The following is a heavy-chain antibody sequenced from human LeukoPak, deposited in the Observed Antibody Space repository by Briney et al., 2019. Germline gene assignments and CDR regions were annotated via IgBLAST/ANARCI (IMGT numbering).Heavy chain of an antibody. J-gene: IGHJ4*02. CDR2: IYYSGST. CDR1: GGSISSGGYY. Sequence: SETLSLTCTVSGGSISSGGYYWSWIRQHPGKGLEWIGYIYYSGSTYYNPSLKSRVTISVDASKNQFSLKLSSVTAADTAVYYCARELSGSSAINYFDYWGQGTLVTVSS. V-gene: IGHV4-31*03. CDR3: ARELSGSSAINYFDY. D-gene: IGHD3-10*01.